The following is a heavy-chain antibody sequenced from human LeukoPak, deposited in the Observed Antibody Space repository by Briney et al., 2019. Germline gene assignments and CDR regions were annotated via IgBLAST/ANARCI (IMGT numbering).Heavy chain of an antibody. J-gene: IGHJ4*02. CDR2: IIPVLGIA. CDR3: ARGQNNWYVCNY. Sequence: SVKVSCKTSGGTFSTYAISWVRQAPGQGLEWMGRIIPVLGIANYAQKFQGRVTITADKSTSTAYMELSSLRSEDTAVYYCARGQNNWYVCNYWGQGTLVTVSS. D-gene: IGHD1-1*01. V-gene: IGHV1-69*04. CDR1: GGTFSTYA.